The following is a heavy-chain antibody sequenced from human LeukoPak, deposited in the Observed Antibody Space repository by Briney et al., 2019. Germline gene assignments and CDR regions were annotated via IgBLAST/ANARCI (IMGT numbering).Heavy chain of an antibody. J-gene: IGHJ4*02. Sequence: SVKVSCKASGGTFSSYAISWVRQAPGQGPEWMGRIIPIFGTANYAQKFQGRVTITTDESTSTAYMELSSLRSEDTAVYYCARGRDGYNSGELDYWGQGTLVTVSS. CDR2: IIPIFGTA. V-gene: IGHV1-69*05. D-gene: IGHD5-24*01. CDR3: ARGRDGYNSGELDY. CDR1: GGTFSSYA.